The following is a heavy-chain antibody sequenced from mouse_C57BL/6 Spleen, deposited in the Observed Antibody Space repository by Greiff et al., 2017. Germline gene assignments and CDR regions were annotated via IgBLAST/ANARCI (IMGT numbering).Heavy chain of an antibody. CDR3: ANYYYGAWFAY. Sequence: VQLQQSGPELVKPGASVKLSCKASGYTFTSYDINWVKQRPGQGLEWIGWIYPRDGSTKYNEKFKGKATLTVDTSSSTAYMELHSLSSEDSAVYCCANYYYGAWFAYWGQGTLVTVSA. CDR1: GYTFTSYD. J-gene: IGHJ3*01. D-gene: IGHD1-1*01. V-gene: IGHV1-85*01. CDR2: IYPRDGST.